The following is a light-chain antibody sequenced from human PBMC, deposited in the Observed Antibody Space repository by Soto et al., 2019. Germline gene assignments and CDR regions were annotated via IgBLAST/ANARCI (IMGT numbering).Light chain of an antibody. CDR2: DVS. CDR3: SSYTSSSTIVV. J-gene: IGLJ2*01. Sequence: QSVLTKPASVSGSPGQSITLSWTGTSSDVGGYNYVSWYQQHPGKAPKLMIYDVSNRPSGVSNRFSGSTSGNTASLTISGLQAEDESDYYCSSYTSSSTIVVFGGGTKLTVL. V-gene: IGLV2-14*01. CDR1: SSDVGGYNY.